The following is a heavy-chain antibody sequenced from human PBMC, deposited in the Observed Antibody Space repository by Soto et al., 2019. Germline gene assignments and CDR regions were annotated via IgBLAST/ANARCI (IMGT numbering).Heavy chain of an antibody. V-gene: IGHV4-4*02. CDR1: GGSISGSNW. D-gene: IGHD5-18*01. J-gene: IGHJ4*02. CDR3: ARGSYSYGSSFDF. CDR2: VYHSGST. Sequence: SETLSLTCAVSGGSISGSNWWSWVRQPPGKGLEWIGEVYHSGSTNYNPSLQSRVTISVDKSKNQFSLKLSSMTAADTAVYYCARGSYSYGSSFDFWGQGTLVTVSS.